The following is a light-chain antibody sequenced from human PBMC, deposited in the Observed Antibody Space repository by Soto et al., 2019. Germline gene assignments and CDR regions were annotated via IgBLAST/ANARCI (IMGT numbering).Light chain of an antibody. CDR3: GTWDSSLSAVV. CDR2: DND. Sequence: QSVLTQPPSVSAAPGQKVTISCSGGSSNIGNNYVSWYQQLPGTAPKLVIYDNDKRPSEIPDRFSASKSGTTATLGITGLQTGDEADYCCGTWDSSLSAVVFGGGTKLTVL. V-gene: IGLV1-51*01. J-gene: IGLJ2*01. CDR1: SSNIGNNY.